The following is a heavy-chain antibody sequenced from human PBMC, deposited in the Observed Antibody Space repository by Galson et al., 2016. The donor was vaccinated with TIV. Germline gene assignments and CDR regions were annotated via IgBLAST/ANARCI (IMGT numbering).Heavy chain of an antibody. CDR3: ARVHWDVIVVPAATSNNWFDP. CDR1: GVTFYNYW. CDR2: IEGDGRDK. Sequence: SLRLSCAASGVTFYNYWMSWVRQAPGKGLEWVACIEGDGRDKDYVDAVKGRFTISRDNAKNSLYLQMNSLRPEDAAVYYCARVHWDVIVVPAATSNNWFDPWGQGTLVIVSS. J-gene: IGHJ5*02. D-gene: IGHD2-2*01. V-gene: IGHV3-7*01.